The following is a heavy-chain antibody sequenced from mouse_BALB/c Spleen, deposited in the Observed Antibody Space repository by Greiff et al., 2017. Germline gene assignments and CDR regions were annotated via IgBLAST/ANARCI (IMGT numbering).Heavy chain of an antibody. CDR1: GYSITSDYA. D-gene: IGHD2-2*01. CDR3: AILYYGYDVGFAY. Sequence: VKVEESGPGLVKPSQSLSLTCPVTGYSITSDYAWNWIRQFPGNKLEWMGYISYSGSTSYNPSLKSRISITRDTSKNQFFLQLNSVTTEDTATYYCAILYYGYDVGFAYWGQGTLVTVSA. CDR2: ISYSGST. J-gene: IGHJ3*01. V-gene: IGHV3-2*02.